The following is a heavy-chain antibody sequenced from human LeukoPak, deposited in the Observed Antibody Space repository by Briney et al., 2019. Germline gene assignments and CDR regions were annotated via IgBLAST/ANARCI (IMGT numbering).Heavy chain of an antibody. Sequence: ASVKVSCKASGYTFTSYDINWVRQATGQGLGWMGWMNPNSGNTGYAQKFQGRVTMTRNTSISTAYMELISLRSEDTAVYYCASEIVVGPTDAFDIWGQGTMVTVSS. CDR2: MNPNSGNT. D-gene: IGHD3-22*01. CDR1: GYTFTSYD. V-gene: IGHV1-8*01. CDR3: ASEIVVGPTDAFDI. J-gene: IGHJ3*02.